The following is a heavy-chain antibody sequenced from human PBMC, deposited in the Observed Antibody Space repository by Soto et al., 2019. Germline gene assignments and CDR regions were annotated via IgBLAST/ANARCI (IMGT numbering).Heavy chain of an antibody. CDR2: TYHSGST. D-gene: IGHD5-12*01. J-gene: IGHJ4*02. Sequence: QLQLQESGSGLVKPSLTLSLTCAVSGGSISSGGYSWSWIRQPPGKGLERMGYTYHSGSTYYNPSLKCRVTISVDRSKNQFSLKLSSVAAADTAVDYCAGGPGVARNYWGQGTLVTVSS. CDR3: AGGPGVARNY. CDR1: GGSISSGGYS. V-gene: IGHV4-30-2*01.